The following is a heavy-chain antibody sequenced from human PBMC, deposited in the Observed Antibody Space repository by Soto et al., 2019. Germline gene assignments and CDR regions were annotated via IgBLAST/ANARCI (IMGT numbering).Heavy chain of an antibody. Sequence: QVQLVESGGGVVQPRGSLRLSCAPSGFTFRAYGMHWVRQAPGKGLEWVAVISYDGKNEYYADSVKGRFSISRDSSKNTLYLQMNSLRAEDTAVYYCAKDLVAFTTGRRSPFGSWGQGTLVTVSS. J-gene: IGHJ4*02. CDR2: ISYDGKNE. CDR1: GFTFRAYG. V-gene: IGHV3-30*18. CDR3: AKDLVAFTTGRRSPFGS. D-gene: IGHD1-1*01.